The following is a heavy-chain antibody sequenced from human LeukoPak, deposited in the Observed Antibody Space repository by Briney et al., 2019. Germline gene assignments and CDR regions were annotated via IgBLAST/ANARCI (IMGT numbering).Heavy chain of an antibody. J-gene: IGHJ4*02. D-gene: IGHD3-10*01. CDR2: IYTSGST. CDR3: TKGRGI. CDR1: GGSISSYD. V-gene: IGHV4-4*07. Sequence: SETLSLTCTVSGGSISSYDWYWIRQPAGKGLEWIGHIYTSGSTDYNPSLKSRVTISVATSKNQFSLKLTSVTAADTAIYYCTKGRGIWGQGTLVTVSP.